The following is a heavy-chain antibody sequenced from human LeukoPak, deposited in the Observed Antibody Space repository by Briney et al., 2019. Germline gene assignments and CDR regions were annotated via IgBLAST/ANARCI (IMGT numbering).Heavy chain of an antibody. CDR2: IDKKDNLYAT. CDR1: GFTFSDYY. V-gene: IGHV3-73*01. Sequence: GGSLRLSCAPSGFTFSDYYMSWIRQAPGKGLERVGHIDKKDNLYATAYAESVKCRFTISRDDSKDTAFLHMDSLKTEDTALYYCTRDRGTYNWFDPWGQGTLVTVSS. CDR3: TRDRGTYNWFDP. D-gene: IGHD2-15*01. J-gene: IGHJ5*02.